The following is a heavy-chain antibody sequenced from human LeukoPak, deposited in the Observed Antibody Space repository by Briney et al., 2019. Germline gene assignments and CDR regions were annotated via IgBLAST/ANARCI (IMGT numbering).Heavy chain of an antibody. CDR3: ARAIGYTGENTNLHHYKDV. D-gene: IGHD3-16*02. CDR1: GGSISSSSYY. CDR2: IYYSGST. V-gene: IGHV4-39*01. Sequence: PSETLSLTCTVSGGSISSSSYYWGWIRQPPGKGLEWIGSIYYSGSTYYNPSLKSRVTISVDTSKNQFSLKLSSVTAADTAVYYRARAIGYTGENTNLHHYKDVWGKGTTVNVFS. J-gene: IGHJ6*03.